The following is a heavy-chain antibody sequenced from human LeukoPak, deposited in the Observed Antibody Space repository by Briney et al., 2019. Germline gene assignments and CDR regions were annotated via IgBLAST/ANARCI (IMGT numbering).Heavy chain of an antibody. CDR3: ARGLVYSSGYYYGLDV. CDR2: MYSSGST. J-gene: IGHJ6*02. D-gene: IGHD6-19*01. Sequence: PSETLSLTCTVSGGSISNYYWSWIRQPAGKGLEWIWRMYSSGSTNYNPSLQSRVTMSLDTSKNQFSLKLSSVTAADTAVYYCARGLVYSSGYYYGLDVWGQGTTVSVSS. CDR1: GGSISNYY. V-gene: IGHV4-4*07.